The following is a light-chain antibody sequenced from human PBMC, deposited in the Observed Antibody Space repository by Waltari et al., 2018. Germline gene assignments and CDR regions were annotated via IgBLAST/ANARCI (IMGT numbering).Light chain of an antibody. CDR2: DAS. CDR3: QQYGRSWNT. Sequence: EIVLTQSPGTLSLSPGERTTLPCRASQSVSSSNLAWYQQKPGQAPRLLIHDASSRATGIPDRFSGSGSGTDFSLTISRLEPEDSAVYYCQQYGRSWNTFGQGTKLEI. CDR1: QSVSSSN. V-gene: IGKV3-20*01. J-gene: IGKJ2*01.